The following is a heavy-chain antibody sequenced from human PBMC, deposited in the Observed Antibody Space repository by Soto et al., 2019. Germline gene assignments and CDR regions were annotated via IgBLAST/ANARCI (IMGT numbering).Heavy chain of an antibody. CDR2: ISSNGGST. V-gene: IGHV3-64D*08. CDR3: VKGRQAFGDYYDSSGYGDY. Sequence: GGSLRLSCSASGFTFSSYAMHWVRQAPGKGLEYVSAISSNGGSTYYADSVKGRFTISRDNSKNTLYLQMSSLRAEDTAVYYCVKGRQAFGDYYDSSGYGDYWGQGTLVTVSS. J-gene: IGHJ4*02. D-gene: IGHD3-22*01. CDR1: GFTFSSYA.